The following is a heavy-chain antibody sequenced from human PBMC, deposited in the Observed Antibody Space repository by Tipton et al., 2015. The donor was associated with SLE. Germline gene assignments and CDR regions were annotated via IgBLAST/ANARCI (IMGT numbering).Heavy chain of an antibody. V-gene: IGHV3-7*01. D-gene: IGHD1-14*01. CDR2: IKYDGSDK. CDR3: ARNRRADF. CDR1: GFTFTTYW. Sequence: GSLRLSCVASGFTFTTYWMSWVRQAPGKGLEWVANIKYDGSDKSSVDSVKGRFIISRDNAKNSLFLERNSLRAEDTAIYYCARNRRADFWGQGTLVTVSS. J-gene: IGHJ4*02.